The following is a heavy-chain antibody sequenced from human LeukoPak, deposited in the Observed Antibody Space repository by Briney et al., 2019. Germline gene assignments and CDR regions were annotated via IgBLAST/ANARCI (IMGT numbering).Heavy chain of an antibody. J-gene: IGHJ4*02. CDR3: ARDGYNPDY. Sequence: GGSLRLSCAASGFTFSSYEMNWVRQAPGKGLEWVSYISSSGSTIYYADSVKVRFTISRDNAKNSLYLQMNSLRAEDTAVYYCARDGYNPDYWGQGTLVTVSS. CDR2: ISSSGSTI. CDR1: GFTFSSYE. V-gene: IGHV3-48*03. D-gene: IGHD5-24*01.